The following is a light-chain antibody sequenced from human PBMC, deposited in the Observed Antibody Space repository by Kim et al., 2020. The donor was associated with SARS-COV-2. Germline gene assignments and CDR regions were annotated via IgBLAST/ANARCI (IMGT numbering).Light chain of an antibody. CDR3: QQRGSWPPALT. Sequence: GESPTLSRRARYNVGISLAWYPPTPGPASRLLLYGAGMRAAWIPGRVRGSGFWTDFTLTIGSLAPEDFAIYYCQQRGSWPPALTFGGGTKVDIK. J-gene: IGKJ4*01. CDR1: YNVGIS. CDR2: GAG. V-gene: IGKV3-11*01.